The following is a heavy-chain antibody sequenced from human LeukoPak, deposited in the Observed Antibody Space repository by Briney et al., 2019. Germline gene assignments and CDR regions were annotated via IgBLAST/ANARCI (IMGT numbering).Heavy chain of an antibody. CDR3: AKVPYNGSGRNYYYYMDV. CDR2: ISSSSSYI. V-gene: IGHV3-21*04. D-gene: IGHD3-10*01. CDR1: GFTFSSYS. J-gene: IGHJ6*03. Sequence: GGSLRLSCAASGFTFSSYSMNWVRQAPGKGLEWVSSISSSSSYIYYADSVKGRFTISRDNAKNPLYLQMNSLRAEDTAVYYCAKVPYNGSGRNYYYYMDVWGKGTTVTISS.